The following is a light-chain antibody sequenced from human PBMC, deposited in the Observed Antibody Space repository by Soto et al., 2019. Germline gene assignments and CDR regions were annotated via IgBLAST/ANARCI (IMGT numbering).Light chain of an antibody. J-gene: IGKJ1*01. V-gene: IGKV3-15*01. CDR1: QSVSSK. Sequence: EIVMTQSPATLSVSPGERATLSCRASQSVSSKLAWYQQKPGQAPRLLIFGASTRATGIPARFSGSGSGTVFTLTISSLQSEDFAAYYCQQYSSWLWTFGQGTKVEIK. CDR2: GAS. CDR3: QQYSSWLWT.